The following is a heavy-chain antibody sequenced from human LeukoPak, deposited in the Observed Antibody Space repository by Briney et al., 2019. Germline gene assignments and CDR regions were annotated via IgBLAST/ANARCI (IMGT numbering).Heavy chain of an antibody. CDR3: ALTYYYDSSGSYPFDY. Sequence: SVKVSCKASGGTFSSYAISWVRQAPGQGLEWMGGIIPIFGTANHAQKFQGRVTITTDESTSTAYMELSSLRSEDTAVYYCALTYYYDSSGSYPFDYWGQGTLVTVSS. D-gene: IGHD3-22*01. V-gene: IGHV1-69*05. CDR1: GGTFSSYA. J-gene: IGHJ4*02. CDR2: IIPIFGTA.